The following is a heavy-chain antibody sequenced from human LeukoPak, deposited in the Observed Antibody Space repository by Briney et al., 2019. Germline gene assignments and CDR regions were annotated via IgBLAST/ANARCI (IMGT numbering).Heavy chain of an antibody. Sequence: SETLSLTCTVSGGSISSSSYYWGWIRQPPGKGLEWIGSIYNSGSTYYNPSLKSRVTISVDTSKNQFSLKLSSVTAADTAVYYCARESADGEALDYWGQGTLVTVSS. CDR3: ARESADGEALDY. J-gene: IGHJ4*02. V-gene: IGHV4-39*02. CDR1: GGSISSSSYY. CDR2: IYNSGST.